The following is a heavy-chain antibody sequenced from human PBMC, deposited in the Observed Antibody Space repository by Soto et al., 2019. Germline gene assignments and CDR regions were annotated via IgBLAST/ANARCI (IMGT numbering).Heavy chain of an antibody. V-gene: IGHV1-58*02. D-gene: IGHD1-26*01. CDR1: GFTFTSSA. CDR3: AAPPGATRSYYYGMDV. Sequence: SVKVSCKASGFTFTSSAMQWVRQARGQRLEWIGWIVVGSGNTNYAQKFQERVTITRDMSTSTAYMELSSLRSEDTVVYYCAAPPGATRSYYYGMDVWGQGTTVTVSS. CDR2: IVVGSGNT. J-gene: IGHJ6*02.